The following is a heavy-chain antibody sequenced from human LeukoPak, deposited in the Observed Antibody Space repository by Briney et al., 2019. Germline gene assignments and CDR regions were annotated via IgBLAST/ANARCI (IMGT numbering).Heavy chain of an antibody. J-gene: IGHJ4*02. V-gene: IGHV2-5*01. D-gene: IGHD3-10*01. CDR1: GFSLTTTGVA. CDR2: TYWNNDK. CDR3: AHKGVGSGSYTM. Sequence: ESGPTLVKPTQTLTLTRTFSGFSLTTTGVAVAWIRQPPGKALEWLAVTYWNNDKSYSPSLKSRLTITKDTSKNQVVLIMTNMDPVDTATYYCAHKGVGSGSYTMWGQGTLVTVSS.